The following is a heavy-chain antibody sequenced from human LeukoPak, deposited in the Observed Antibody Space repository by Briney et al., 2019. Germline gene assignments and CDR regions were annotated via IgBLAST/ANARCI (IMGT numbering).Heavy chain of an antibody. D-gene: IGHD4-17*01. J-gene: IGHJ3*02. CDR3: ARTRLTDYGDPLAFDI. Sequence: ASVKVSCKTSGYTFTDDHLHWVRQAPGQGLEWMGWVNPNSGGTKYAQKFEGRVTITRDTSISTAYMELRRLTSDDTAVYYCARTRLTDYGDPLAFDIWGQGTMVTVSS. V-gene: IGHV1-2*02. CDR1: GYTFTDDH. CDR2: VNPNSGGT.